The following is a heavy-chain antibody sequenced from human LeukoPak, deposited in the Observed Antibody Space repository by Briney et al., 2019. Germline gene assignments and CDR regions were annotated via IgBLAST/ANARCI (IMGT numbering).Heavy chain of an antibody. D-gene: IGHD3/OR15-3a*01. Sequence: SETLSLTCAVSGGSISSSNWWSWVRQPPGKGLEWIGEIYHSGSTNYNPSLKSRLSMSLDKSRNQFSLKLTSVTAADTAVYYCGRGYWTGYHHLDFWGQGTLVTVSS. V-gene: IGHV4-4*02. J-gene: IGHJ4*02. CDR1: GGSISSSNW. CDR2: IYHSGST. CDR3: GRGYWTGYHHLDF.